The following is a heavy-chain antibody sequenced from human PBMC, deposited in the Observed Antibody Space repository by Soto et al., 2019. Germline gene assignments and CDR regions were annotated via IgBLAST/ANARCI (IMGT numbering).Heavy chain of an antibody. D-gene: IGHD6-19*01. Sequence: PSQTLSLTCAISWGSVSSNTVTWNWVRQSPSRGLEWLGRTYYRSNWNFDYALSVKSRITINPDTSKNQFSLQLNSLTPEDTAVYYCAGELDIHHGLGYWGPGTSVTVS. CDR2: TYYRSNWNF. V-gene: IGHV6-1*01. J-gene: IGHJ4*02. CDR1: WGSVSSNTVT. CDR3: AGELDIHHGLGY.